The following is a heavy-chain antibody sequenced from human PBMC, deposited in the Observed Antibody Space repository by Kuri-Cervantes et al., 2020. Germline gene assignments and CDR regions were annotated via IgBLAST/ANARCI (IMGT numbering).Heavy chain of an antibody. J-gene: IGHJ6*02. CDR1: GFSLSTSGVG. CDR3: AHAIRQQLVSYTYYYGVDV. Sequence: SGPTLVKPTQTLTLTCTFSGFSLSTSGVGVGWIRQPPGKALEWLALIYWDDDKRYSPSLKSRLTITKDTSKNQVVLTMTNMDPVDTATYYCAHAIRQQLVSYTYYYGVDVWGQGTTVTVSS. V-gene: IGHV2-5*02. CDR2: IYWDDDK. D-gene: IGHD6-13*01.